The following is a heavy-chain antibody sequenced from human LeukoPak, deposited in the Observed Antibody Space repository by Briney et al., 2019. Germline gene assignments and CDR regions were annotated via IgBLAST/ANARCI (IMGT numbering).Heavy chain of an antibody. CDR3: ASSGSYRFDY. Sequence: GGSLRLSCAASGFTFSSYSMYWVRQAPGKGLEWVSHITASGTAMFYADSVKGRFTISRDNAKNSLYLQMNSLRDEDTAVYYCASSGSYRFDYWGQGTLVTVSS. V-gene: IGHV3-48*02. J-gene: IGHJ4*02. CDR2: ITASGTAM. D-gene: IGHD1-26*01. CDR1: GFTFSSYS.